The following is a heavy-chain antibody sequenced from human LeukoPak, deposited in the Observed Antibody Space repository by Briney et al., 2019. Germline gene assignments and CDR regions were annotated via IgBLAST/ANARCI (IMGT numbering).Heavy chain of an antibody. CDR1: GLSLSTSGMC. CDR3: ARMGCGSYPHFFDY. D-gene: IGHD1-26*01. Sequence: SGPTLGDPAQTLTLTCSFAGLSLSTSGMCVSWIRQPPEKALEWLALIDWDADKYYSTSLRTRLTISQDTSQNQVVLTMTNMDPVHTASYYCARMGCGSYPHFFDYWGQGSLVTVSS. V-gene: IGHV2-70*01. J-gene: IGHJ4*02. CDR2: IDWDADK.